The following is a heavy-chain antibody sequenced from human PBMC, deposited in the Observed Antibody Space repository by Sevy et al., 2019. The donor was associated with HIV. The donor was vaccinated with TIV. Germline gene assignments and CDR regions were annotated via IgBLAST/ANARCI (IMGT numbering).Heavy chain of an antibody. V-gene: IGHV3-66*01. CDR2: IYSDGTT. D-gene: IGHD5-18*01. CDR3: ARGKSGYGYALNY. CDR1: GFTVNSNY. J-gene: IGHJ4*02. Sequence: GGSLRLSCAASGFTVNSNYMTWVRQAPGKGLEGVSVIYSDGTTYHADSVKDRFTISRDNSKNTLYLQMNSLRAEDTAVYYCARGKSGYGYALNYWGLGTLVTVSS.